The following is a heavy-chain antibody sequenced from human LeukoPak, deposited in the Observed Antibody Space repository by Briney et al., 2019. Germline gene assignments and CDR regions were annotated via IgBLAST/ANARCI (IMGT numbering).Heavy chain of an antibody. D-gene: IGHD3-10*01. V-gene: IGHV3-30*18. CDR2: ISYDGSNK. J-gene: IGHJ3*02. CDR1: GFTFSSYG. CDR3: AKDGGWNYGSGATGAFDI. Sequence: PGRSLRLSCAASGFTFSSYGMHWVRQAPGKGLEWVAVISYDGSNKYYADSVKGRFTISRDNSKNTLYLQMNSLRAEDTAVYYCAKDGGWNYGSGATGAFDIWGQGTMVTVSS.